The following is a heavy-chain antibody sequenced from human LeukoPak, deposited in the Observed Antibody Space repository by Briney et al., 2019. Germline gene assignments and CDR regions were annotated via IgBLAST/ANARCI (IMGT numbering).Heavy chain of an antibody. Sequence: PSENLSLTCTVSGGSISSYYWSWIRQPPGKRLEWIGYIYYSGSTNYNPSLKSRVTISVDTSKNQFSLKLSSVTAADTAVYYCARGRYCSGGSCYSADAFDIWGQGTMVTVSS. CDR2: IYYSGST. J-gene: IGHJ3*02. CDR1: GGSISSYY. D-gene: IGHD2-15*01. CDR3: ARGRYCSGGSCYSADAFDI. V-gene: IGHV4-59*01.